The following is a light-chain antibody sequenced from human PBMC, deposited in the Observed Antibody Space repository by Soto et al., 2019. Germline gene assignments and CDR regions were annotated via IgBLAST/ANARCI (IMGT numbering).Light chain of an antibody. CDR1: SSDAGGYNY. V-gene: IGLV2-8*01. J-gene: IGLJ1*01. CDR3: SSYAGSNNNYV. Sequence: QSVLTQPPSASGSPGQAVTISCTGTSSDAGGYNYVSWYQQHPGKAPKLMIYEVSKRPSGVPDRFSGSKSGNTASLTVSGLQAEDEADYYCSSYAGSNNNYVFGTGTKLTVL. CDR2: EVS.